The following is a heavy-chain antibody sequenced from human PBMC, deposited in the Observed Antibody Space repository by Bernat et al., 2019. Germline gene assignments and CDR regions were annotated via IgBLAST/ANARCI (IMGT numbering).Heavy chain of an antibody. CDR3: ARVRSCTGCPENYNWFDP. CDR1: GFTFSSYE. Sequence: EVRLVESGGGLVQPGGSLRLSCAASGFTFSSYEMNWVHQAPGKGLEWVSYISSSGSTIYYADSVKGRFTISRDNAKNSLYLQMNSLRAEDTAVYYCARVRSCTGCPENYNWFDPWGQGTLVTVSS. J-gene: IGHJ5*02. CDR2: ISSSGSTI. V-gene: IGHV3-48*03. D-gene: IGHD2-8*02.